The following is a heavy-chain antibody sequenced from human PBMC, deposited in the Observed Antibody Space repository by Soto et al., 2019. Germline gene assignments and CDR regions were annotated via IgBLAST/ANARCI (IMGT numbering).Heavy chain of an antibody. J-gene: IGHJ1*01. D-gene: IGHD5-12*01. Sequence: PGWSLRLSCAASGFTFSSYSMNWVRQAPGKGLEWITYISGSSGTIYYADSVKGRFTISRDNAKNSLFLQMTSLRADDTAVYYCARDVEYGAGVSGYSVYSQHWGKGTLVTVSS. CDR3: ARDVEYGAGVSGYSVYSQH. CDR1: GFTFSSYS. V-gene: IGHV3-48*01. CDR2: ISGSSGTI.